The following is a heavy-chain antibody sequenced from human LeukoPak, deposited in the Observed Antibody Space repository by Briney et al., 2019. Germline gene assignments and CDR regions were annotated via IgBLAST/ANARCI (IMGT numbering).Heavy chain of an antibody. CDR3: ARADGSGSYDY. J-gene: IGHJ4*02. Sequence: GGSLRRSCAASGFTFSSYSMNWVRQAPGKGLEWVSYISSSSSTIYYADSVKGRFTISRDNAKNSLYLQMNSLRAEDTAVYYCARADGSGSYDYWGQGTLVTVSS. V-gene: IGHV3-48*01. D-gene: IGHD3-10*01. CDR2: ISSSSSTI. CDR1: GFTFSSYS.